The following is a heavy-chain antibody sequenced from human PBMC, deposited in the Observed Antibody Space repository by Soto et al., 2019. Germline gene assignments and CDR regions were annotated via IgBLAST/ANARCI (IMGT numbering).Heavy chain of an antibody. Sequence: SGTLSLTCTFSVVCGGKDNFYWSLIRQPPWKGLEVVVYGHSVWITNYNPSLKMRVTISVDTSRNQFSLRLSSVTAADTAVYYCARGLIIGHLTSHSQHWGKATLVNVSS. CDR3: ARGLIIGHLTSHSQH. J-gene: IGHJ1*01. V-gene: IGHV4-61*01. CDR2: GHSVWIT. D-gene: IGHD3-10*01. CDR1: VVCGGKDNFY.